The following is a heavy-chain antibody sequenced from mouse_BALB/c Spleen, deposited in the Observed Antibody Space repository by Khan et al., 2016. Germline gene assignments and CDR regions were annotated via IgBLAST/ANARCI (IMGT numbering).Heavy chain of an antibody. Sequence: EVQLQESGPSLVKPSQTLSLTCSVTGDSLTNGYWNWIRKFPGNKLDYMGYISYSDSTYYNPSLKSRISITRDTSNNQYYLQLNSVTAEDTATYYCSRSAGSSFAYWGQGTLVTVSA. J-gene: IGHJ3*01. V-gene: IGHV3-8*02. CDR2: ISYSDST. D-gene: IGHD1-1*01. CDR1: GDSLTNGY. CDR3: SRSAGSSFAY.